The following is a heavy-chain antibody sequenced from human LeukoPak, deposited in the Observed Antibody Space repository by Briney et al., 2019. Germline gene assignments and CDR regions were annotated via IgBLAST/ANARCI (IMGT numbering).Heavy chain of an antibody. CDR3: AREVGTVYSSSWYGDY. Sequence: PGGSLRLSCAASGFTFSDYYMSWIRQAPGKGLEWVSYISSSGSTIYYADSVRGRFTISRDNAKNSLYLQMNSLRAEDTAVYYCAREVGTVYSSSWYGDYWGQGTLVTVSS. CDR2: ISSSGSTI. J-gene: IGHJ4*02. V-gene: IGHV3-11*01. CDR1: GFTFSDYY. D-gene: IGHD6-13*01.